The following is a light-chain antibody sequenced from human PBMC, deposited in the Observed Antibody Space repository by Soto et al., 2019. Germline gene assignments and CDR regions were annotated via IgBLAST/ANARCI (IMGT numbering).Light chain of an antibody. Sequence: QSALTQPRSVSGSLGQSVTISCTGTSSDVGGYNYVSWYQQYPGKAPKVMIYDVKTRPSGVPDRFSGSKSGNTASLTISGLQAEDVADYYCCSYAGSYTFLFGTGTKLTVL. V-gene: IGLV2-11*01. CDR2: DVK. CDR1: SSDVGGYNY. CDR3: CSYAGSYTFL. J-gene: IGLJ1*01.